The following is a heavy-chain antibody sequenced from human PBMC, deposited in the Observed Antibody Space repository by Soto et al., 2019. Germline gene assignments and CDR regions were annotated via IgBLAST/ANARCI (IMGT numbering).Heavy chain of an antibody. CDR2: ISYDGSNK. J-gene: IGHJ6*03. CDR3: AMLLTRPHYYYYYMDV. V-gene: IGHV3-30*03. Sequence: GGSLRLSCAASGFTFSSYGMHWVRQAPGKGLEWVAVISYDGSNKYYADSVKGRFTISRDNSKNTLYLQMNSLRAEDTAVYYCAMLLTRPHYYYYYMDVWGKGTTVTVSS. CDR1: GFTFSSYG. D-gene: IGHD3-10*01.